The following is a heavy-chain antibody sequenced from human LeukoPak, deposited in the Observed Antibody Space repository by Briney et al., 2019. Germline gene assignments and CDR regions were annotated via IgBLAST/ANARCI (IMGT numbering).Heavy chain of an antibody. D-gene: IGHD3-3*01. Sequence: ASVKASSKASGYTFTGYYMRCGRQAPRHGLERMGWINPNRGGTNSAQKFRGRVTMTRETSISTAYSEVSRLRSDDTAVYYCARAARITIFGVVIITLDDWGQRTLVTVSS. CDR1: GYTFTGYY. V-gene: IGHV1-2*02. CDR2: INPNRGGT. J-gene: IGHJ4*02. CDR3: ARAARITIFGVVIITLDD.